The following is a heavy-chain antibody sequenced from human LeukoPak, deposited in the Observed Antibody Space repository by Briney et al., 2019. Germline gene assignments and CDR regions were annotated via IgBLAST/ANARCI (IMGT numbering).Heavy chain of an antibody. V-gene: IGHV3-66*03. CDR3: AREGVYDSSGFDC. CDR1: GFTVDSNY. J-gene: IGHJ4*02. CDR2: TYSSGNT. D-gene: IGHD3-22*01. Sequence: PGGSLRLSCAASGFTVDSNYMSWVRQAPGKGLEWVSVTYSSGNTYYRDSVKGRFTISRDRSKNTLYLQMNSLNSKDTAVYYCAREGVYDSSGFDCWGQGTLVTVSS.